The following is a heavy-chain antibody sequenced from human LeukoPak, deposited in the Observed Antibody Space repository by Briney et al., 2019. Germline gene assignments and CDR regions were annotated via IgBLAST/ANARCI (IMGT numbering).Heavy chain of an antibody. D-gene: IGHD3-3*01. Sequence: GGSLRLSCAASGFTFSSYWMSWVRQAPGKGPEWVAHIKQDASQEYHVDSVKGRFTISRDNAKSSLYLQMNSLRAEDTAVYYCARGVVYPAWSGPHWSDYWGQGALVTVSS. V-gene: IGHV3-7*01. J-gene: IGHJ4*02. CDR2: IKQDASQE. CDR1: GFTFSSYW. CDR3: ARGVVYPAWSGPHWSDY.